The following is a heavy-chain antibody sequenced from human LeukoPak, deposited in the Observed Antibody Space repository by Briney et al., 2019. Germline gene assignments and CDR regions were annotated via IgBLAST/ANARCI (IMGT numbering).Heavy chain of an antibody. D-gene: IGHD3-10*01. Sequence: PSQTLSLTCSVSGDSISLGGHYWSWIRQHPGKGQGWIGHIYYSGSTSYNPSLKSRLTISVDTSKNQLSLKLTSVTAADTAVYYCATIGGPAGGDYWGQGTLVTVSS. V-gene: IGHV4-31*03. CDR1: GDSISLGGHY. J-gene: IGHJ4*02. CDR3: ATIGGPAGGDY. CDR2: IYYSGST.